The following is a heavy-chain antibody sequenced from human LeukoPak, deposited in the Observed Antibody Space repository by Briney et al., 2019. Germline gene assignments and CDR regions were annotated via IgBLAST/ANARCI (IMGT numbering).Heavy chain of an antibody. V-gene: IGHV4-34*01. Sequence: PSETLSLTCAVYGGSFSGYYWSWIRQPPGKGLEWIGEINHSGSTNYNPSLKSRVTISVDTSKNQFSLKLSSVTAADTAVYYCASAADDNWFDPWGQGTLVTVSS. J-gene: IGHJ5*02. CDR3: ASAADDNWFDP. CDR2: INHSGST. CDR1: GGSFSGYY. D-gene: IGHD6-13*01.